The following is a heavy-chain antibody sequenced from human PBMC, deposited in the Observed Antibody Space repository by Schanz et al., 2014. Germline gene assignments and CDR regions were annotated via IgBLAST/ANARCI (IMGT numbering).Heavy chain of an antibody. Sequence: EVQLVESGGGLVQPGGSLRLSCVASGFTFSNYAMSWVRQAPGKGLEWVSAISSSGGDTYYADSVKGRFTISRDNSKSTLYLEMNSLRAEDTALYYCARDRRNADLDYWGQGTLVTVSS. CDR3: ARDRRNADLDY. D-gene: IGHD1-1*01. CDR1: GFTFSNYA. V-gene: IGHV3-23*04. CDR2: ISSSGGDT. J-gene: IGHJ4*02.